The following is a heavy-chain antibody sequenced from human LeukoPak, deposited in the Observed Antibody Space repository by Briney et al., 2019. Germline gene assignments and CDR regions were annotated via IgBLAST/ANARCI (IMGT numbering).Heavy chain of an antibody. J-gene: IGHJ4*02. D-gene: IGHD3-10*01. V-gene: IGHV1-2*02. CDR3: ARESTFGELPH. Sequence: ASVKVSCKASGDTFSGYYMYWVRQAPGQGLEWMGWINPNSGGTNYAQKFQGRVTMTRDTSISTAYMELSGLSSDDTAVYYCARESTFGELPHWGQGTLVAVSS. CDR1: GDTFSGYY. CDR2: INPNSGGT.